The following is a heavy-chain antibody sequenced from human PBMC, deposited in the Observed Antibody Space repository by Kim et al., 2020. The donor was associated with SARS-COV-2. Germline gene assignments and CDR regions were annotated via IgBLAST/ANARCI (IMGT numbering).Heavy chain of an antibody. CDR2: IIPILGIA. D-gene: IGHD2-15*01. V-gene: IGHV1-69*04. CDR1: GGTFSSYA. Sequence: SVKVSCKASGGTFSSYAISWVRQAPGQGLEWMGRIIPILGIANYAQKFQGRVTITADKSTSTAYMELSSLRSEDTAVYYCARAPGGYCSGGSCYSDWFDPWGQGTLVTVSS. CDR3: ARAPGGYCSGGSCYSDWFDP. J-gene: IGHJ5*02.